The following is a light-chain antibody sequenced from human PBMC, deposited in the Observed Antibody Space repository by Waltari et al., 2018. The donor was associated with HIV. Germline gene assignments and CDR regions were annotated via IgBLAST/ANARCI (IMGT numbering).Light chain of an antibody. CDR3: QSYDSSLSGVV. CDR2: GNT. V-gene: IGLV1-40*01. J-gene: IGLJ2*01. CDR1: SSNIGAGYD. Sequence: QSVLTQPPSVSGAPGQRVTIPCTGSSSNIGAGYDLHCYQNLPGTAPKPLSYGNTNRPSGVPDRFSGSKSGTSASLAITGLQAEDEADYYCQSYDSSLSGVVFGGGTKLTVL.